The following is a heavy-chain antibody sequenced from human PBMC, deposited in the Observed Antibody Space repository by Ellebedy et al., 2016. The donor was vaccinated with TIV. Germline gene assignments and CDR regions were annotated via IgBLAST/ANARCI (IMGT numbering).Heavy chain of an antibody. Sequence: GESLKISCAASEFTVSNNYMTWVRQAPGKGLEWVSLISSGGTTDYADSVKGRFTTSRDSSENTLYLQMNSLRADDTAVYYCAARSRGGYYYYHSMDVWGQGTTVTVSS. CDR1: EFTVSNNY. CDR3: AARSRGGYYYYHSMDV. J-gene: IGHJ6*02. CDR2: ISSGGTT. D-gene: IGHD3-10*01. V-gene: IGHV3-53*01.